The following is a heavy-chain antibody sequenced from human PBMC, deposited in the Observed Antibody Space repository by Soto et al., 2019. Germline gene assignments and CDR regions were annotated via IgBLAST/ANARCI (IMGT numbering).Heavy chain of an antibody. D-gene: IGHD1-26*01. CDR3: ARGVSAGVDY. J-gene: IGHJ4*02. V-gene: IGHV1-8*01. Sequence: QVQLVQSGAEVREPGASVKVSCKASGYSFTSLDINWVRQTAGQGLEWMGWMQPSTGRTDYAQKLQGRVTITRDTSINSAYMELTNLTSDDTAFYYCARGVSAGVDYWGQGTLVTVSS. CDR1: GYSFTSLD. CDR2: MQPSTGRT.